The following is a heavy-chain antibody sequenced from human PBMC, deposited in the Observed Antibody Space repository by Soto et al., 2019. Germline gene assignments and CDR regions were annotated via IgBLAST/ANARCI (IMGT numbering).Heavy chain of an antibody. CDR1: GGSFSGYY. Sequence: PSETLSLTCAVYGGSFSGYYWSWIRQPPGKGLEWIGEINHSGSTNYNPSLKSRVTISVDTSKNQFSLKLSSVTAADTAVYYCARRSHIVVAPTWGQGTLVTVSS. D-gene: IGHD2-21*01. V-gene: IGHV4-34*01. CDR2: INHSGST. CDR3: ARRSHIVVAPT. J-gene: IGHJ4*02.